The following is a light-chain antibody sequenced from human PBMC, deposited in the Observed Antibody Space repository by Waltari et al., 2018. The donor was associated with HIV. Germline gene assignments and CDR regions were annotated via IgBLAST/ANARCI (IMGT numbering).Light chain of an antibody. CDR2: DDN. V-gene: IGLV3-21*02. CDR1: KIGTKD. Sequence: YVLTQPPSVSVVPGQTATVACIGHKIGTKDVHWYRQRPGQAPAVVVHDDNDRPSEIPVRISGSNSGDMATLRIENVEPDAEAVYSCQVWDPNDDWVYCGGTKLTVL. CDR3: QVWDPNDDWV. J-gene: IGLJ3*02.